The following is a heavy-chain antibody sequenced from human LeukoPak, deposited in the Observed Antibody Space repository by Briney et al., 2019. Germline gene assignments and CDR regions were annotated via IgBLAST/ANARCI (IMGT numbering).Heavy chain of an antibody. CDR1: GFTFSSYA. J-gene: IGHJ3*02. V-gene: IGHV3-30*01. CDR2: ISYDGSNK. CDR3: AREVLEYQLLCGAFDI. D-gene: IGHD2-2*01. Sequence: SGRSLRLSCAASGFTFSSYAMHWVRQAPGKGLEWVAVISYDGSNKYYADSVKGRFTISRDNSKNTLYLQMNSLSAEDTAVYYCAREVLEYQLLCGAFDIWGQGTMVTVSS.